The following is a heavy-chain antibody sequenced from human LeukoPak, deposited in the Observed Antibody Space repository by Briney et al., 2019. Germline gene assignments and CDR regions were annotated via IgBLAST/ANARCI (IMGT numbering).Heavy chain of an antibody. CDR3: GSRRTAMFGVIKGPIDY. V-gene: IGHV4-39*07. D-gene: IGHD3-3*01. CDR1: GGSISSSSYY. CDR2: FNHSGSP. J-gene: IGHJ4*02. Sequence: SETLSLTCTVSGGSISSSSYYWGWIRQPPGKGLEWIGEFNHSGSPNNNPSLKSRVSISFDTSKNQFSLKLTSVTAADTAVYYCGSRRTAMFGVIKGPIDYWGQGTLVTVSS.